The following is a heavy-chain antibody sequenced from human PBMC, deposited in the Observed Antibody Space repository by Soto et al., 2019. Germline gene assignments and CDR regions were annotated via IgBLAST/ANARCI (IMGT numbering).Heavy chain of an antibody. CDR3: ASTLGFGASRVPDY. CDR2: ISGSGGST. V-gene: IGHV3-23*01. D-gene: IGHD3-10*01. CDR1: GFTFSSNA. Sequence: PGRSLRLSCAASGFTFSSNAMSWVRQARGKGLEWVSAISGSGGSTYYADSVKGRFTISRDNSKNTLYLQMNSLRAKDTAVYYWASTLGFGASRVPDYGGQGALVNVSS. J-gene: IGHJ4*02.